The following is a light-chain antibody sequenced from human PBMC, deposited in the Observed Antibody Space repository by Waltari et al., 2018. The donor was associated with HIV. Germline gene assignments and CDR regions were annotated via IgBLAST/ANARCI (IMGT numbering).Light chain of an antibody. J-gene: IGLJ2*01. CDR3: GSYTTTSTLGV. V-gene: IGLV2-14*03. CDR1: SSDVGAYDY. CDR2: DVT. Sequence: QSALTQPASVSGSPGQSITISCIGSSSDVGAYDYVPWYQHHPGKAPKLLIYDVTHRPSGISARFSGSKSGNTASLTISGLQADDEADYYCGSYTTTSTLGVFGGGTKLTVL.